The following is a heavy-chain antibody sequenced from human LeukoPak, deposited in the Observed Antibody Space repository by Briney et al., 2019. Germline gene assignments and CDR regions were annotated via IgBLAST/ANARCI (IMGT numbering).Heavy chain of an antibody. J-gene: IGHJ4*02. D-gene: IGHD3-22*01. CDR3: ARGRVNYYDSSGYGIDY. V-gene: IGHV4-4*07. Sequence: RASETLSLTCTVSGGSISSYYWSWIQQPAGKGLEWIGRIYTSGSTNYNPSLKSRVTMSVDTSKNQFSLKLSSVTAADTAVYYCARGRVNYYDSSGYGIDYWGQGTLVTVSS. CDR2: IYTSGST. CDR1: GGSISSYY.